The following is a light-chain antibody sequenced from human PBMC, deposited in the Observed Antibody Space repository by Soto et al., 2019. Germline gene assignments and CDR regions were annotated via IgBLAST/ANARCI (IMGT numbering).Light chain of an antibody. CDR3: HQHAESPLT. CDR1: QSVSSY. V-gene: IGKV3-11*01. J-gene: IGKJ4*01. CDR2: DAS. Sequence: VKNSPPTLPFPPDQGATHARRASQSVSSYLAWYQQKPGQAPRLLIYDASSRAPGIPARFSGSGSGTDFTLTISRLEPEDFAGYYCHQHAESPLTFGGGTKVDIK.